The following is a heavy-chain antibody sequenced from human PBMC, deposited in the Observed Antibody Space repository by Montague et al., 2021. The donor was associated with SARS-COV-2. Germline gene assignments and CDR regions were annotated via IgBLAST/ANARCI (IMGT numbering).Heavy chain of an antibody. CDR2: IYYSGTT. D-gene: IGHD3-10*01. V-gene: IGHV4-39*01. CDR3: ARHRGKDYFDP. Sequence: SETLSLTCTVSGGSIFSSSYYWGWVRQPPGKGLEWIGSIYYSGTTYYNLSLKSRVIISVDTSKNHFSLKLTSVTATDTAVYYCARHRGKDYFDPWGQGTLVTVSS. J-gene: IGHJ5*02. CDR1: GGSIFSSSYY.